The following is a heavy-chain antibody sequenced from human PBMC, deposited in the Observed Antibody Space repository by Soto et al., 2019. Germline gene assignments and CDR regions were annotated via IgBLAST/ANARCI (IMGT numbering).Heavy chain of an antibody. CDR3: ARDQYCTGRWVDY. CDR2: VWYDGSNK. V-gene: IGHV3-33*01. Sequence: QVQLVESGGGVVQPGRSLRLSCAASGFTFSLYGMHWVRQAPGKGLEWVAVVWYDGSNKNYADSVKGRFTISRDNSKNTLYLQMNSLRVEDTAVYYCARDQYCTGRWVDYWGQGTLVTVCS. CDR1: GFTFSLYG. J-gene: IGHJ4*02. D-gene: IGHD2-15*01.